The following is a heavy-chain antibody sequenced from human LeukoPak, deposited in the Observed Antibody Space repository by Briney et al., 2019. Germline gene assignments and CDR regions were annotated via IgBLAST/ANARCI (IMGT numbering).Heavy chain of an antibody. CDR3: ARYHGGKSGYYAFDI. J-gene: IGHJ3*02. V-gene: IGHV4-39*01. CDR2: IYYSGSA. Sequence: SETLSLTCIVSGGSLSSSTYYWGWIRQPAGKGLEWIGSIYYSGSAYYNPSLKSRVTISIDTSKNQFSLKMSSVTAADTAVYYCARYHGGKSGYYAFDIWGQGTLVTVSS. D-gene: IGHD4-23*01. CDR1: GGSLSSSTYY.